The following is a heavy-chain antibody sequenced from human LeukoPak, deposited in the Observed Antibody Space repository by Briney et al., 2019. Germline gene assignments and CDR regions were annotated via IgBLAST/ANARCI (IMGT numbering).Heavy chain of an antibody. CDR1: GFSFSSNW. CDR3: AKDDTAMARHY. D-gene: IGHD5-18*01. Sequence: GGSLRLSCTASGFSFSSNWMTWVRQAPGKGLEWVGNINPDGSEKFYVDSVRGRFTISRDNARSSVYLQMTSLRADDTAVYYCAKDDTAMARHYWGQGTLVTVSS. CDR2: INPDGSEK. V-gene: IGHV3-7*01. J-gene: IGHJ4*02.